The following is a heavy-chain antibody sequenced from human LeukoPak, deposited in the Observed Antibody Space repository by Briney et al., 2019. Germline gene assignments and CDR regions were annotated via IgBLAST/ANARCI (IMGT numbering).Heavy chain of an antibody. CDR2: TKYDGNDK. D-gene: IGHD3-16*01. CDR3: VRGGGSFDS. V-gene: IGHV3-7*04. Sequence: PGGSLRLSCAASGFSPSRYSMNWVRQAPTKGLERVANTKYDGNDKRYVASVKGRIPVSRDNAKNSVCLQMKRLRAEDTAVYYCVRGGGSFDSWGQGNLVTVSS. J-gene: IGHJ4*02. CDR1: GFSPSRYS.